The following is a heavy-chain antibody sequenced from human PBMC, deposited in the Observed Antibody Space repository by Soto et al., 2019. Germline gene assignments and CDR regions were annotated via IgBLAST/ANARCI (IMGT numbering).Heavy chain of an antibody. CDR1: GYTFTCYY. D-gene: IGHD5-18*01. CDR2: INPNSGGT. CDR3: ARDYSYGGFDH. Sequence: XSVKVSCKASGYTFTCYYMHWVRQAPGQGLEWMGWINPNSGGTNYAQKFQGRVTMTTDTSTSTAYMELRSLRSDDTAVYYCARDYSYGGFDHWGQGTLVTVSS. V-gene: IGHV1-2*02. J-gene: IGHJ5*02.